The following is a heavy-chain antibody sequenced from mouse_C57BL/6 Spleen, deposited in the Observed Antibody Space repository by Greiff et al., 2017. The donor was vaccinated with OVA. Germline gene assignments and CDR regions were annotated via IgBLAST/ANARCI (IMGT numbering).Heavy chain of an antibody. CDR2: IRYDGSN. D-gene: IGHD1-1*01. CDR3: ATYYGSSYSYWYFDV. V-gene: IGHV3-6*01. J-gene: IGHJ1*03. Sequence: VQLKESGPGLVKPSQSLSLTCSVTGYSITSGYYWNWIRQFPGNKLEWMGYIRYDGSNNYNPSLKNRISITRDTSKDQFFLKLNSVTTEDTATYYCATYYGSSYSYWYFDVWGTGTTVTVSS. CDR1: GYSITSGYY.